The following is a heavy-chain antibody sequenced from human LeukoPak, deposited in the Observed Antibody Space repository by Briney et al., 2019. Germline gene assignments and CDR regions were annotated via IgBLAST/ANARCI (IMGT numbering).Heavy chain of an antibody. CDR1: EFTFSTYS. J-gene: IGHJ4*02. Sequence: GGSLRLSCAASEFTFSTYSMNWVRQAPGKGLEWVSIISSSSSDIHYADSVKGRFTISRDNAKNSLYLQMNSLRAEDTAVYYCARASLGTTEFDYWGQGTLVTVSS. D-gene: IGHD4-17*01. CDR3: ARASLGTTEFDY. CDR2: ISSSSSDI. V-gene: IGHV3-21*01.